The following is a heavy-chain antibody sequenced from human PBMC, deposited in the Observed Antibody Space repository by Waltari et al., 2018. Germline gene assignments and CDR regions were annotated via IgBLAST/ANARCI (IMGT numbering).Heavy chain of an antibody. J-gene: IGHJ3*02. D-gene: IGHD4-17*01. Sequence: RQAPGKGLEWVSYISSSSSTIYYADSVKGRFTISRDNAKNSLYLQMNSLRAEDTAVYYCARDPSYGDYERGAFDIWGQGTMVTVSS. V-gene: IGHV3-48*04. CDR3: ARDPSYGDYERGAFDI. CDR2: ISSSSSTI.